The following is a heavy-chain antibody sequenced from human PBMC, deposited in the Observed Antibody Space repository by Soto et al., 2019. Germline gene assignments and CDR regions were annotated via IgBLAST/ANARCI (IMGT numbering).Heavy chain of an antibody. CDR3: ATSNYDYFWSGSF. V-gene: IGHV1-2*02. D-gene: IGHD3-3*01. Sequence: QVQLVQSGAELKKPGASVRVSCKTSGYTFADFYIHWVRQAPGQGFEWMGWMNPNTGGAVYAQKFLGRVAMTRDTSISTAYMELSRLSSNHTAVYFCATSNYDYFWSGSFWGQGTLVTVSS. J-gene: IGHJ4*02. CDR2: MNPNTGGA. CDR1: GYTFADFY.